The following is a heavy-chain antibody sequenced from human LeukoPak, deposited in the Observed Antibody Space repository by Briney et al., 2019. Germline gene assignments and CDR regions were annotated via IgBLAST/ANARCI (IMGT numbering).Heavy chain of an antibody. J-gene: IGHJ3*02. Sequence: GGSLRLSCAAFGFTFSSYDMTWVRQAPGKGLEWVSGISASGGNIYYADSVKGRCTISRDNSKNTLYLQMNSLRAEDTAIYYCAKPRDSSGYSIAFDIWGQGTMVIVSS. CDR1: GFTFSSYD. CDR3: AKPRDSSGYSIAFDI. D-gene: IGHD3-22*01. CDR2: ISASGGNI. V-gene: IGHV3-23*01.